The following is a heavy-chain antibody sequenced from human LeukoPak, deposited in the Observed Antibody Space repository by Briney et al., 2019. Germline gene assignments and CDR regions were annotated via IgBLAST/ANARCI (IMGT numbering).Heavy chain of an antibody. CDR3: ATSLAVVVWFGEENDY. CDR2: IKSKTDGETT. Sequence: GGSLRLSCVASGFTCRSAWMSWVGQAPGKGLEWVGRIKSKTDGETTDYAAPVKGRFTISRDDSTNTLFLQMNSLKTEDTAVYYCATSLAVVVWFGEENDYWGQGTLATVSS. CDR1: GFTCRSAW. J-gene: IGHJ4*02. V-gene: IGHV3-15*01. D-gene: IGHD3-10*01.